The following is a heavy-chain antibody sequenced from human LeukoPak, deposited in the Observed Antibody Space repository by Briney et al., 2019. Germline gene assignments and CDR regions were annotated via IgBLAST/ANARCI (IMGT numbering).Heavy chain of an antibody. Sequence: GASVKVSCKASGYTFTSYDINWVRQATGQGLEWMGWMNPNSGNTGYAQKFQGRVTITRNTSISTAYMELSSLRSEDTAVYYCARVYGSGSYPEYFQHWGQGTLVTVSS. D-gene: IGHD3-10*01. CDR1: GYTFTSYD. CDR3: ARVYGSGSYPEYFQH. CDR2: MNPNSGNT. J-gene: IGHJ1*01. V-gene: IGHV1-8*03.